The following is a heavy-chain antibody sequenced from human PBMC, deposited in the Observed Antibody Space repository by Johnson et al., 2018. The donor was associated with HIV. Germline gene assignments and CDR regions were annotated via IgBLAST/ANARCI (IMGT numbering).Heavy chain of an antibody. CDR3: ARDFSVRAFDI. V-gene: IGHV3-30*03. Sequence: QVQLVESGGGVVQPGRSLRLSCAASGFTFSSYGMHWVRQAPGKGLAWVAVISYDGSNKYYADSVKGRFTISRDNSKNTLYLQMTSLRAEDTAVYYCARDFSVRAFDIWGQGTMVTVSS. CDR1: GFTFSSYG. D-gene: IGHD3-10*01. CDR2: ISYDGSNK. J-gene: IGHJ3*02.